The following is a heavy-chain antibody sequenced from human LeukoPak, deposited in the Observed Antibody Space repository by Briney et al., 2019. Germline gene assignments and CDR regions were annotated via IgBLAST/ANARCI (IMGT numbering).Heavy chain of an antibody. CDR2: IIPILGIA. CDR3: ARAGPLPAARRINWFDP. V-gene: IGHV1-69*04. CDR1: GGTFSSYA. Sequence: GASVKVSCKASGGTFSSYAISWVRPAPGQGLEWMGRIIPILGIANYAQKFQGRVTITADKSTSTAYMELSSLRSEDTAVYYCARAGPLPAARRINWFDPWGQGTLVTVSS. D-gene: IGHD2-2*01. J-gene: IGHJ5*02.